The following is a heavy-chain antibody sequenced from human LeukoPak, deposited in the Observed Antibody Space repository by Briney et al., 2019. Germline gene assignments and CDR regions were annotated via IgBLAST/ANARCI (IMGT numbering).Heavy chain of an antibody. CDR1: GGSISSNTYF. CDR3: ARWGRTYYYGSGSHPWFDP. D-gene: IGHD3-10*01. Sequence: SETLSLTCTVSGGSISSNTYFWAWIRQPPGKGLEWIGTIYYSGSTYYNPSLNSRVTISVDTSKNQFSLKVASVTAADTAVYYCARWGRTYYYGSGSHPWFDPWGQGTLVTVSS. V-gene: IGHV4-39*01. CDR2: IYYSGST. J-gene: IGHJ5*02.